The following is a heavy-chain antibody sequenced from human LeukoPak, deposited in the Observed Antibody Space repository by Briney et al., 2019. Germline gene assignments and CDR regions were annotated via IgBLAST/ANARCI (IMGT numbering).Heavy chain of an antibody. J-gene: IGHJ6*02. CDR1: GYTFTSYG. Sequence: GASVKVSCKPSGYTFTSYGISWVRQAPGQGLEWMGWISAYNGNTNYAQTLQGRVTMTTDTSTSTAYMELRSLRSDDTAVYYCARDQGSGSYYYYYYGMDVWGQGTTVTVSS. CDR3: ARDQGSGSYYYYYYGMDV. D-gene: IGHD3-10*01. V-gene: IGHV1-18*01. CDR2: ISAYNGNT.